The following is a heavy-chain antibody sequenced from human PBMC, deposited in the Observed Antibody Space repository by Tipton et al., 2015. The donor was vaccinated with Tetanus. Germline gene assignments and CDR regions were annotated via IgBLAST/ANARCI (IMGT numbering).Heavy chain of an antibody. V-gene: IGHV4-61*01. J-gene: IGHJ4*02. Sequence: TLSLTCTVSGGSVSGSSHYWSWIRQPPGKQLEWVGYIYHSGSTNYNPSLNSRVTISVDTPKKQLSLKLTSVTAADTAVYYCARDPWLDYWGQGTLVTVSS. CDR2: IYHSGST. CDR1: GGSVSGSSHY. CDR3: ARDPWLDY.